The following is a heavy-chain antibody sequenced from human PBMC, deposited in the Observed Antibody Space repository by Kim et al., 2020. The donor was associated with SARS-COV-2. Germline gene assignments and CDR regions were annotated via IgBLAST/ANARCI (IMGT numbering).Heavy chain of an antibody. CDR1: GFTVSNND. Sequence: GGSLRLSCAASGFTVSNNDMTCVRQAPGKGLEWVSLIYSDGTTYHADSVKGRFTISRDNSKNTLYLQMNSLRAEDTAVYYCTRDGRSCSRTSCYAGDYSYGMDVWGQGATVTVS. CDR2: IYSDGTT. CDR3: TRDGRSCSRTSCYAGDYSYGMDV. V-gene: IGHV3-53*01. D-gene: IGHD2-2*01. J-gene: IGHJ6*02.